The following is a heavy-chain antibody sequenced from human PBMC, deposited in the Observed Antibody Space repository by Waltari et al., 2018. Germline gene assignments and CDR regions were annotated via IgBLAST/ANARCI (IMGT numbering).Heavy chain of an antibody. Sequence: EVQLVDSGGGSVQPGGSLRLSCAASGFTFMHWVRQAPGKGLVWVSRIDGNGGGTGYADSVKGRFTISRDNAKNTLYLQMNSLRAEDTAVYYSVRGINHAFDIWGQGTMVTVSS. J-gene: IGHJ3*02. CDR1: GFTF. CDR3: VRGINHAFDI. V-gene: IGHV3-74*01. CDR2: IDGNGGGT.